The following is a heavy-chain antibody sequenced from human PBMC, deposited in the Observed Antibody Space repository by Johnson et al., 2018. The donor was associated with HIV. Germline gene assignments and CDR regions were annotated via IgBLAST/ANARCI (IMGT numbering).Heavy chain of an antibody. V-gene: IGHV3-30-3*01. D-gene: IGHD4-17*01. J-gene: IGHJ3*02. CDR1: GFTVSSNY. Sequence: VQLVESGGGLIQPGGSLRLSCAASGFTVSSNYMSWVRQAPGKGLEWVAVISYDGSNKYYADSVKGRFTISRDNPKNTLYLQMNSLRAEDTAVYYCARDSTAGPDKGLDYVGAFDIWGQGTMVTVSS. CDR3: ARDSTAGPDKGLDYVGAFDI. CDR2: ISYDGSNK.